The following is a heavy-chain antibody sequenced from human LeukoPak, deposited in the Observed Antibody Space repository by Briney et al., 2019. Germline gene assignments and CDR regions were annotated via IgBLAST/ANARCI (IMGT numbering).Heavy chain of an antibody. CDR2: IYYSGST. J-gene: IGHJ4*02. D-gene: IGHD1-26*01. CDR1: GGSISRYY. Sequence: SETLSLTCTVSGGSISRYYWSWIRQPPGKGLEWIGYIYYSGSTNYNPSLKSRVTISVDTSKNQFSLKLSSVTAADTAVYYCARHSTVGATRIDYWGQGTLVTVSS. V-gene: IGHV4-59*08. CDR3: ARHSTVGATRIDY.